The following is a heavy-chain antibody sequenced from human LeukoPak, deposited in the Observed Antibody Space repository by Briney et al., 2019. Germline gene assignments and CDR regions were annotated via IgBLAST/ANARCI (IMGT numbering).Heavy chain of an antibody. CDR3: ARGIGSGWYLD. V-gene: IGHV3-74*01. CDR2: INSDGSTT. D-gene: IGHD6-19*01. J-gene: IGHJ1*01. Sequence: PGGSLRLSCAASGFTFSSYWMHWVRHAPGKGLVWVSHINSDGSTTNYADSVKGRFTISRDNAKNTLYLQMNSLRAEDTAVYYCARGIGSGWYLDWGQGTLVTVS. CDR1: GFTFSSYW.